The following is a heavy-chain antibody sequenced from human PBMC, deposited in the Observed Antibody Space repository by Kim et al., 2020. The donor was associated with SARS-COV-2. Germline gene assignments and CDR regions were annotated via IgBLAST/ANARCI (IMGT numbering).Heavy chain of an antibody. V-gene: IGHV3-21*01. D-gene: IGHD3-10*01. CDR2: TSRSSSDI. CDR3: ARVGFGDYWYFDL. Sequence: GGSLRLSCTASGFTFSSFGFSWVRRAPGKGLEWVSSTSRSSSDIYYADSVKGRFTISRDNAKNSVYLQMNSLRAEDTATYFCARVGFGDYWYFDLWGRGTLVTVSS. CDR1: GFTFSSFG. J-gene: IGHJ2*01.